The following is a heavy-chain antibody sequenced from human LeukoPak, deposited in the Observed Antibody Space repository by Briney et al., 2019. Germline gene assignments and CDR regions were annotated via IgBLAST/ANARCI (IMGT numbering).Heavy chain of an antibody. J-gene: IGHJ4*02. CDR3: ARVRGIQLPFDY. CDR1: GFTFYDYG. D-gene: IGHD5-18*01. Sequence: GGSLRLSCAASGFTFYDYGMSWVRQAPGKGLEWVSGINWNGGSTGYADSVKGRFTISRDNAKNSLYLQMNSLRAEDTALYYCARVRGIQLPFDYWGQGTLVTVSS. CDR2: INWNGGST. V-gene: IGHV3-20*04.